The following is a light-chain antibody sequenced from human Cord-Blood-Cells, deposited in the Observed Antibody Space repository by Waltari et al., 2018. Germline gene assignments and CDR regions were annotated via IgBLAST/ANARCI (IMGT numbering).Light chain of an antibody. Sequence: EIVLTQSPGTLSLSPGERATLSCMASQRVSSSYLAGYQQKPGQAPRLLIYGASSRATGIPDRFSGSGYGTDFTLTISRLEPEDFAVYYCQQYGSSSWTFGQGTKVEIK. CDR1: QRVSSSY. CDR3: QQYGSSSWT. J-gene: IGKJ1*01. CDR2: GAS. V-gene: IGKV3-20*01.